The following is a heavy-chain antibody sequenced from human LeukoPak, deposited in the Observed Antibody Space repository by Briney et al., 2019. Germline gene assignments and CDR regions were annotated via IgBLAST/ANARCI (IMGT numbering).Heavy chain of an antibody. V-gene: IGHV3-30*03. CDR1: GFTFSTYG. Sequence: GGSLRLSCAASGFTFSTYGMHWVRQAPGKGLEWVAALSYDGSDEYYVDSVKGRFTISRDNSKNTLYLQMDSLGTEDTAVYYCARVPHYYYMDVWGKGTTVTVSS. J-gene: IGHJ6*03. CDR2: LSYDGSDE. CDR3: ARVPHYYYMDV.